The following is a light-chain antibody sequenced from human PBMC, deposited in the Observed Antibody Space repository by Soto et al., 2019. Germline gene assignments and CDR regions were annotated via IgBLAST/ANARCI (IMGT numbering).Light chain of an antibody. CDR1: QSVSSY. Sequence: EIVLTQSPATLSLSPGESATLSCRASQSVSSYLAWYQQKPGQAPRLLIYDASNRATGIPARFSGSGSGTDFTLTFSSLEPEDFAVYYCQQRSNWLTFGGGTRWIS. CDR3: QQRSNWLT. V-gene: IGKV3-11*01. J-gene: IGKJ4*01. CDR2: DAS.